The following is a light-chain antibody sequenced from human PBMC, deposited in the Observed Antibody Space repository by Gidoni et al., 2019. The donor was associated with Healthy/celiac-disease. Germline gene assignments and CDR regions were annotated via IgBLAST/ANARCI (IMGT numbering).Light chain of an antibody. CDR2: DAS. J-gene: IGKJ4*01. V-gene: IGKV3-11*01. Sequence: IVLTQSPATLSLSPGERATLSCRASQSVSSYLAWYQQKPGQAPRLLIYDASNRATGIPARFSGSGSGTDFTLTISSLEPEDFAVYYCQRRSNLLTFGGGTKVEIK. CDR3: QRRSNLLT. CDR1: QSVSSY.